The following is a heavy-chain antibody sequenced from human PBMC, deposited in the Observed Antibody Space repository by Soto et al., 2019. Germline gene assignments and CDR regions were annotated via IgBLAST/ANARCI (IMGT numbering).Heavy chain of an antibody. CDR2: ISYDGSNK. J-gene: IGHJ5*02. CDR3: ARDRTLLWFAERPYNWFDP. Sequence: QVQLVESGGGVVQPGRSLRLSCAASGFTFSSYAMHWVRQAPGKGLEWVAVISYDGSNKYYADSVKGRFTISRDNSKNTLYLRMNSLRAEDTAVYYCARDRTLLWFAERPYNWFDPWGQGTLVTVSS. V-gene: IGHV3-30-3*01. D-gene: IGHD3-10*01. CDR1: GFTFSSYA.